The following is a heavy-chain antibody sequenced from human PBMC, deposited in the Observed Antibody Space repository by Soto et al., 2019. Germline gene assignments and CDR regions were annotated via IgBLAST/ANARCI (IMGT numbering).Heavy chain of an antibody. CDR2: IYPSDSNT. CDR3: ARQFVSVPTIRLRYYDC. Sequence: GESLKISCKGSGYSFSDYWIAWVRQMPGKGLEWMGIIYPSDSNTRYSPSFQGQVTISADKSISTAYLQWNSLKASDTAMYYCARQFVSVPTIRLRYYDCLVQGPLVTVSS. V-gene: IGHV5-51*01. CDR1: GYSFSDYW. J-gene: IGHJ4*02. D-gene: IGHD3-3*01.